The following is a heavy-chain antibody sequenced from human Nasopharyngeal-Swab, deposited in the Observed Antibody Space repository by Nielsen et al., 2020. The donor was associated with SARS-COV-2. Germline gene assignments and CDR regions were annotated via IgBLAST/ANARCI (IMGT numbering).Heavy chain of an antibody. CDR1: GGSFSGYY. Sequence: SETLSLTCAVYGGSFSGYYWSWIRQPPGKGLEWIGEINHSGSTNYNPSLKSRVTISVDTSKNQFSLKLNSVTAADTAVYYCARQPRYSSGWYRYFDLWGRGTLVTVSS. CDR2: INHSGST. V-gene: IGHV4-34*01. J-gene: IGHJ2*01. CDR3: ARQPRYSSGWYRYFDL. D-gene: IGHD6-19*01.